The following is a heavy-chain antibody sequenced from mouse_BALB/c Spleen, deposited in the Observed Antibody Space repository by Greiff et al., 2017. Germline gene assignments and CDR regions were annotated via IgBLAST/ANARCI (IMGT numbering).Heavy chain of an antibody. D-gene: IGHD6-1*01. Sequence: EVQVVESGGDLVKPGGSLKLSCAASGFTFSSYGMSWVRQTPDKRLEWVATISSGGSYTYYPDSVKGRFTISRDNAKNTLYLQMSSLKSEDTAMYYCARHCSETWFAYWGQGTLVTVSA. CDR2: ISSGGSYT. CDR1: GFTFSSYG. CDR3: ARHCSETWFAY. J-gene: IGHJ3*01. V-gene: IGHV5-6*01.